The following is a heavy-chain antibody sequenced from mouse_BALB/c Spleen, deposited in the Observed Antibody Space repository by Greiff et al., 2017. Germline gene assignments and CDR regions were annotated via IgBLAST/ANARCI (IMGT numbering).Heavy chain of an antibody. D-gene: IGHD2-10*01. CDR1: GYTFTDYE. V-gene: IGHV1-15*01. CDR2: IDPETGGT. J-gene: IGHJ1*01. Sequence: QVQLKQSGAELVRPGASVTLSCKASGYTFTDYEMHWVKQTPVHGLEWIGAIDPETGGTAYNQKFKGKATLTADKSSSTAYMELRSLTSEDSAVYYCTAYYGNYGYFDVWGAGTTVTVSS. CDR3: TAYYGNYGYFDV.